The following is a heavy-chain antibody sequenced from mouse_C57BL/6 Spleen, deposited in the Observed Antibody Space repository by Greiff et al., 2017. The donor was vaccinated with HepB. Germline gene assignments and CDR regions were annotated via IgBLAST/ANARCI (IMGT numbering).Heavy chain of an antibody. Sequence: EVQLQQSGPGLVKPSPSLSLTCSVTGYSITSGYYWNWIRQFPGTKLEWMGYISYDGSNNYNPSLKNRISITRDTSKNQFFLKLNSVTTEDTATYYCARDRGYGSPMDYWGQGTSVTVSS. CDR2: ISYDGSN. CDR3: ARDRGYGSPMDY. D-gene: IGHD1-1*01. V-gene: IGHV3-6*01. CDR1: GYSITSGYY. J-gene: IGHJ4*01.